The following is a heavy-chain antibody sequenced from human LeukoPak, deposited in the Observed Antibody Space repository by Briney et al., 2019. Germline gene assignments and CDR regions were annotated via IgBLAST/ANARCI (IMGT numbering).Heavy chain of an antibody. CDR1: GYSISSGYY. Sequence: SETLSLTCTVSGYSISSGYYWGWIRQPPGKGLEWIGSIYHSGSTYYNPSLKSRVTISVDTSKNQFSLKLSSVTAADTAVYYCAREPLDGGSFDYWGQGTLVTVSS. CDR2: IYHSGST. V-gene: IGHV4-38-2*02. CDR3: AREPLDGGSFDY. J-gene: IGHJ4*02. D-gene: IGHD5-24*01.